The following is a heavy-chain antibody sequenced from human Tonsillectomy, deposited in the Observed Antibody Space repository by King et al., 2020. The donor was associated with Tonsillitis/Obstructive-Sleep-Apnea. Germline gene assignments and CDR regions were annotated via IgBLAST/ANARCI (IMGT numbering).Heavy chain of an antibody. CDR3: AKAHRYCSSTSCYFDY. J-gene: IGHJ4*02. CDR1: GFTFSNHA. CDR2: ISGSGGIT. Sequence: VQLVESGGGLVQPGGSLRLSCAAPGFTFSNHAMNWGRQAPGKGLEWVSGISGSGGITDYVASVMGRFTSSRDNSKIILYLQMNSLRAEDTAIYYCAKAHRYCSSTSCYFDYWGQGALVTVSS. V-gene: IGHV3-23*04. D-gene: IGHD2-2*01.